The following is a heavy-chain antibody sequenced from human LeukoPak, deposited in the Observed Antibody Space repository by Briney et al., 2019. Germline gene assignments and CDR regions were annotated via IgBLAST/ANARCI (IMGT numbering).Heavy chain of an antibody. CDR3: AGGSGWLIDY. CDR2: IKQDGSEK. CDR1: GSTFSNYW. J-gene: IGHJ4*02. Sequence: GGSLRLSCAVSGSTFSNYWMNWVRQAPGKGLEWVAIIKQDGSEKIYVDSVKGRFTISRDNAKNSLYLQMNSLRAEDTAMYYCAGGSGWLIDYWGQGTLVTVSS. V-gene: IGHV3-7*01. D-gene: IGHD6-19*01.